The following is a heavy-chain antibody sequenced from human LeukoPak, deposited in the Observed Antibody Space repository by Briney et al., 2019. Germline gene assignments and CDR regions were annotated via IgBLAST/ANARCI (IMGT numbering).Heavy chain of an antibody. CDR2: IYTSGST. J-gene: IGHJ4*02. Sequence: PSETLSLTCTVSGGSISSYYWSWIRQPARKGLEWIGRIYTSGSTNYNPSLKSRVTMSVDTSKIQFSLKLSSVTAADTAVYYCARHQATTSPTIFGVVDPLDYWGQGTLVTVSS. CDR1: GGSISSYY. CDR3: ARHQATTSPTIFGVVDPLDY. D-gene: IGHD3-3*01. V-gene: IGHV4-4*07.